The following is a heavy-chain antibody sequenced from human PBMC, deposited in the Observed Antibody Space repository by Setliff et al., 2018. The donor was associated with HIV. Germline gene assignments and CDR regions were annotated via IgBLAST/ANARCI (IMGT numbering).Heavy chain of an antibody. Sequence: PSETLSLTCNVSGGSISSGTYYWGWIRQPPGKGLETPGRDLEWIGHIYHSGSTYYNPSLRSRVTMSIDTSKNQFSLKLNSVTAADTAVYYCARSPLTTGPGWSLRYWGQGTLVTVSS. J-gene: IGHJ4*02. CDR2: IYHSGST. CDR3: ARSPLTTGPGWSLRY. V-gene: IGHV4-39*01. D-gene: IGHD4-17*01. CDR1: GGSISSGTYY.